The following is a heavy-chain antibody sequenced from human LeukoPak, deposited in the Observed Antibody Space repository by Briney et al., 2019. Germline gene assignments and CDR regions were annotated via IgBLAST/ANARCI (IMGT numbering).Heavy chain of an antibody. CDR3: AREDWNYKVDAFDI. CDR1: GGSISSSSYY. J-gene: IGHJ3*02. D-gene: IGHD1-7*01. CDR2: IYYSGST. Sequence: KPSETLSLTCTVSGGSISSSSYYWGWIRQPPGKGLEWIGSIYYSGSTYYNPSLKSRVTISVDTSKNQFSLKLSSVTAADTAVYYCAREDWNYKVDAFDIWGQGTMVTVSS. V-gene: IGHV4-39*07.